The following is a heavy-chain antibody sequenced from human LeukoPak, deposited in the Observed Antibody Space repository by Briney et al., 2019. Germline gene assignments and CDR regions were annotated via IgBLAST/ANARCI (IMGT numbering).Heavy chain of an antibody. CDR3: ARGRITARLKWFDP. CDR2: INHSGST. J-gene: IGHJ5*02. CDR1: GGSFSGYY. V-gene: IGHV4-34*01. Sequence: SETLSLTCAVYGGSFSGYYWSWIRQPPGKGLEWIGEINHSGSTNYNPSLKSRVTISVDTSKNQFSLKLSSVTAADTAVYYCARGRITARLKWFDPWGQGTLVTVSS. D-gene: IGHD6-6*01.